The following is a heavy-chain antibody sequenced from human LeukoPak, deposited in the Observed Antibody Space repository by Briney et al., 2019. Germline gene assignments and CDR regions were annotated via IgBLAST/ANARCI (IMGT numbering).Heavy chain of an antibody. V-gene: IGHV3-66*01. Sequence: GGSLRLSCAASEFTVSSNYMSWVRQAPGKGLEWVSIIYSGGSTYYADSVKGRFTVSRDNSKSTLYLQMNNLRVEDTAVYYCARASFGSGNYGRYFDDWGQGTLVTVSS. J-gene: IGHJ4*02. CDR2: IYSGGST. D-gene: IGHD3-10*01. CDR3: ARASFGSGNYGRYFDD. CDR1: EFTVSSNY.